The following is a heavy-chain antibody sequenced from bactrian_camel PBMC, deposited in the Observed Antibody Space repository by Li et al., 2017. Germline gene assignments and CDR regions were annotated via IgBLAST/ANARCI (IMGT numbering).Heavy chain of an antibody. D-gene: IGHD2*01. V-gene: IGHV3S25*01. CDR2: INSDYVGGTT. J-gene: IGHJ6*01. CDR1: GSFENSDC. CDR3: ATETCGGSWGDLFRAPKRVCLWL. Sequence: QLVESGGGSVQAGGSLKLSCSAFGSFENSDCVGWFRQAPGKQREGVAIINSDYVGGTTYYKTSVKGRFTISEDRAKNTVYLQMNSLKPDDTAVYYCATETCGGSWGDLFRAPKRVCLWLLGPGDPGHRL.